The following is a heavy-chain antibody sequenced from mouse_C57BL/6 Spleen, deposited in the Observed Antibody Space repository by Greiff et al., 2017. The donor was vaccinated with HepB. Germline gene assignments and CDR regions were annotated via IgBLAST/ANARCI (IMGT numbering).Heavy chain of an antibody. Sequence: VQLQQSGPELVKPGASVKISCKASGYAFSSSWMNWVKQRPGKGLEWIGRIYPGDGDTNYNGKFKGKATLTADKSSSTAYMQLSSLTSEDSAVYFCARYGGTGDYYAMDFWGQGTSVTVST. CDR1: GYAFSSSW. D-gene: IGHD2-14*01. CDR2: IYPGDGDT. J-gene: IGHJ4*01. V-gene: IGHV1-82*01. CDR3: ARYGGTGDYYAMDF.